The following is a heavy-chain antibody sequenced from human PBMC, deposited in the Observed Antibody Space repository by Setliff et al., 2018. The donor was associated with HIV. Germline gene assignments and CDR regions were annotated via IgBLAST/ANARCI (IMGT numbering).Heavy chain of an antibody. CDR3: ARLGEYSSSWYGSLGAFDI. D-gene: IGHD6-13*01. J-gene: IGHJ3*02. Sequence: PSETLSLTFTVSGVSISSHYWSWILQPPGKGLEGIGSIYYSGSTNYNPSLKSRVTISVDTSKNQFSLKLSSVTAADTAVYYCARLGEYSSSWYGSLGAFDIWGQGTMVTVSS. CDR1: GVSISSHY. V-gene: IGHV4-59*11. CDR2: IYYSGST.